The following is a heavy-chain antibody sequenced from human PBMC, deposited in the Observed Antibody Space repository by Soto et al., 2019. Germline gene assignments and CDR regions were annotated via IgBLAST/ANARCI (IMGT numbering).Heavy chain of an antibody. CDR2: ISGSGGST. J-gene: IGHJ4*02. Sequence: PGGSLRLSCAASGFTFSSYAMSWVRQAPGKGLEWVSAISGSGGSTYYADSVKGRFTISRDNSKNTLYLQMNSLRAEDTAVYYCAKDQIVVVPAAMSRFDYWGQGTLVTVSS. V-gene: IGHV3-23*01. D-gene: IGHD2-2*01. CDR1: GFTFSSYA. CDR3: AKDQIVVVPAAMSRFDY.